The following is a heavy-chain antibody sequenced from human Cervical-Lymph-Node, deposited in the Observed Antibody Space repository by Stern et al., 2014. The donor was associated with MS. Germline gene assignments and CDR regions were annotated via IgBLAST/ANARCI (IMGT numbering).Heavy chain of an antibody. Sequence: QLQLQESGPGLLKPSQTLSLSCTASGVSISSGGYYWSWIRQLPGKGLEWIGYVSFMGSTSYNPSVTSRVSISVDTSKNQFSLNLRSVTAADTAVYYCANGGDEYNPIDYWGQGTLVIVST. V-gene: IGHV4-31*03. CDR3: ANGGDEYNPIDY. D-gene: IGHD5-24*01. CDR2: VSFMGST. J-gene: IGHJ4*02. CDR1: GVSISSGGYY.